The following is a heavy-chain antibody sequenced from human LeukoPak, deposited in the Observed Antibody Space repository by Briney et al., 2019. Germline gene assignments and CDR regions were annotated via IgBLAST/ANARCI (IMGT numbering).Heavy chain of an antibody. Sequence: PGGSLRLSCAASGFTFSGSAMHWVRQASGKGLEWVGRIRSKANSYATAYAASVKGRFTISRDDSKNTAYLQMNSLKTEDTAVYYCTRAPTDVRAAIGSSSDYWGQGTLVTVSS. J-gene: IGHJ4*02. CDR2: IRSKANSYAT. CDR1: GFTFSGSA. D-gene: IGHD2-2*02. V-gene: IGHV3-73*01. CDR3: TRAPTDVRAAIGSSSDY.